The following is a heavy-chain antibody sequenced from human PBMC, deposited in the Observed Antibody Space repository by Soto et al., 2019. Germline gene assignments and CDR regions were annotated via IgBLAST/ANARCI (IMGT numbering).Heavy chain of an antibody. Sequence: QVTLKESGPVLVKPTETLTLTCTVSGFSLSNARMGVSWIRQPPGKALEWLAHIFSNDEKSYSTSLKSRLTISKDTSKSQVVLTMTNMDPVDTATYYCARITYYDFWSGYYFFDYWGQGTLVTVSS. CDR1: GFSLSNARMG. V-gene: IGHV2-26*01. J-gene: IGHJ4*02. D-gene: IGHD3-3*01. CDR3: ARITYYDFWSGYYFFDY. CDR2: IFSNDEK.